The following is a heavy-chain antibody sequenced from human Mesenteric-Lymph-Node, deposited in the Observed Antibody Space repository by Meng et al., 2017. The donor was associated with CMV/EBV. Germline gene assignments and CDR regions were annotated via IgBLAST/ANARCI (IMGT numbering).Heavy chain of an antibody. V-gene: IGHV1-46*01. CDR2: INPSGGST. D-gene: IGHD2-2*01. Sequence: ASVKVSCKASGYTFTSYYMHWVRQAPGQGLEWMGIINPSGGSTSYAQKFQGRVTMTRDTSISTAYMELSRLRSDDTAVYYCAREGYCSSTSCPYYYYYYGMDVWGQGTTVTVSS. CDR3: AREGYCSSTSCPYYYYYYGMDV. CDR1: GYTFTSYY. J-gene: IGHJ6*02.